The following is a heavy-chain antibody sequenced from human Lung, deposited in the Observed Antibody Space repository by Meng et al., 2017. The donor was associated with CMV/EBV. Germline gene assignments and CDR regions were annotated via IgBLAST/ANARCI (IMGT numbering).Heavy chain of an antibody. CDR3: ARGQRPIVTMLRGADIGDNGLDV. J-gene: IGHJ6*02. V-gene: IGHV1-2*02. D-gene: IGHD3-10*01. Sequence: ASVXVSXKASGYTFIGYYMHWVRQAPGQGLEWMGWIKPNSGGTRYAQKFQGRVTMTRDTSISTAYVELSRLTSDDTAVYYCARGQRPIVTMLRGADIGDNGLDVXRRGXTVTVSS. CDR2: IKPNSGGT. CDR1: GYTFIGYY.